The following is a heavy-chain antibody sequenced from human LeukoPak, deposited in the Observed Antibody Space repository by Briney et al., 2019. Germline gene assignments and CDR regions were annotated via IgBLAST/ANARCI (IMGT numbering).Heavy chain of an antibody. CDR3: AAYYYDSLESFDI. CDR2: IYYRGSS. Sequence: PSETLSLTCTVSGGSISSYYWSWIRQHPGKGLEWIGYIYYRGSSYYNPYLKSRVTMSIDTSQNQLSLKLSSVTAADTAIYYCAAYYYDSLESFDIWGQGTMVTVSS. D-gene: IGHD3-22*01. J-gene: IGHJ3*02. CDR1: GGSISSYY. V-gene: IGHV4-59*06.